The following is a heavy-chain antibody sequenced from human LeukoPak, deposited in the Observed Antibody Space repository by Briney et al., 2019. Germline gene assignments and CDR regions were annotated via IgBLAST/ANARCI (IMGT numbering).Heavy chain of an antibody. V-gene: IGHV3-73*01. Sequence: GGSLRLSCAASGFTFSGSAMHWVRQASGKGLEWVGRIRSKANSYATAYAASVKGSFTISRDDSKNTAYLQMNSLKTEDTAVYYCTRHEDGWFGELYDDYWGQGTLVTVSS. CDR3: TRHEDGWFGELYDDY. D-gene: IGHD3-10*01. J-gene: IGHJ4*02. CDR2: IRSKANSYAT. CDR1: GFTFSGSA.